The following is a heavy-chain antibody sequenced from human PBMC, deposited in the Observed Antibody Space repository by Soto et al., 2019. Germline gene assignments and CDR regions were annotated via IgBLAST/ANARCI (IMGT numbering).Heavy chain of an antibody. CDR2: IYYSGST. V-gene: IGHV4-39*01. Sequence: LPETLSLTCTVSGGSISSSSYYWGWIRQPPGKGLEWIGSIYYSGSTYYNPSLKSRVTISVDTSKNQFSLKLSSVTAADTAVYYCARLKDVAPTNWGQGALVTVSS. J-gene: IGHJ4*02. CDR3: ARLKDVAPTN. D-gene: IGHD5-12*01. CDR1: GGSISSSSYY.